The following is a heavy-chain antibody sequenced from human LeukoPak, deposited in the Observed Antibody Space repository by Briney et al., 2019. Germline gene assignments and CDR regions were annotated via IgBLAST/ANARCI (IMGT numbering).Heavy chain of an antibody. J-gene: IGHJ4*02. D-gene: IGHD6-6*01. Sequence: GGSLRLSCAASGFTFRNHWMHWVRQTPGKGLVWVSRISSDGSSTTYADSVKGRFTISRDNAKNTLYLQMNNLRAEDSAMYYCARDQRVTGRPDIDYWGQGTLVIASS. CDR3: ARDQRVTGRPDIDY. CDR1: GFTFRNHW. V-gene: IGHV3-74*03. CDR2: ISSDGSST.